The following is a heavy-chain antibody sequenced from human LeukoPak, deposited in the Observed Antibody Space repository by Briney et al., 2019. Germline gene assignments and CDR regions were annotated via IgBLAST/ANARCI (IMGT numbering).Heavy chain of an antibody. CDR3: ARQHDSSGYLMDY. CDR2: IYSGGST. CDR1: GFTVSSNY. D-gene: IGHD3-22*01. Sequence: GGSLRLSCAASGFTVSSNYMSWVRQAPGKGLEWVSVIYSGGSTYYADSVKGRFTISRDNSKNTLYLQMNSLRAEDTAVYYCARQHDSSGYLMDYWGQGTLVTVSS. J-gene: IGHJ4*02. V-gene: IGHV3-66*04.